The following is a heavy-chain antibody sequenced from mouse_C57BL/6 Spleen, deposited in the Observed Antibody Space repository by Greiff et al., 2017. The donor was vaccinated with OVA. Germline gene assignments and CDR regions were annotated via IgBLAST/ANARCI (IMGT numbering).Heavy chain of an antibody. J-gene: IGHJ2*01. CDR3: ARGRTGTGNY. CDR2: ISYDGSN. Sequence: VQLKESGPGLVKPSQSLSLTCSVTGYSITSGYYWNWIRQFPGNKLEWMGYISYDGSNNYNPSLKNRISITRDTSKNQFFLKLNSVTTEDTATYYCARGRTGTGNYWGQGTTLTVSS. CDR1: GYSITSGYY. D-gene: IGHD4-1*01. V-gene: IGHV3-6*01.